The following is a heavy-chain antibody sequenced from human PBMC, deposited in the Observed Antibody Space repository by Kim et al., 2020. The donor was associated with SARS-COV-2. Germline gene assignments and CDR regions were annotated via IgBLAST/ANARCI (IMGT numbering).Heavy chain of an antibody. CDR2: INHSGST. Sequence: SETLSLTCAVYGGSFSGYYWSWIRQPPGKGLEWIGEINHSGSTNYNPSLKSRVTISVDTSKNQFSLKLSSVTAADTAVYYCARGRSISSSYLWNYMDVWG. J-gene: IGHJ6*03. CDR3: ARGRSISSSYLWNYMDV. D-gene: IGHD6-13*01. CDR1: GGSFSGYY. V-gene: IGHV4-34*01.